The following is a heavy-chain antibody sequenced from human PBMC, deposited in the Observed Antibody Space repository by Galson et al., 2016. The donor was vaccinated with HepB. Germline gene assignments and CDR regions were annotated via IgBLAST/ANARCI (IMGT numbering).Heavy chain of an antibody. D-gene: IGHD3-22*01. CDR3: AKTEYFDNSYFDS. CDR1: GFKFHDYA. V-gene: IGHV3-9*01. CDR2: INWNSGTE. J-gene: IGHJ4*02. Sequence: SLRLSCAASGFKFHDYAMHWVRQAPGKGLEWVSGINWNSGTEAYAESVKGRFTISRDNAEKSLYLQMNSLRLEDTALYYWAKTEYFDNSYFDSWGQGTLVTVSS.